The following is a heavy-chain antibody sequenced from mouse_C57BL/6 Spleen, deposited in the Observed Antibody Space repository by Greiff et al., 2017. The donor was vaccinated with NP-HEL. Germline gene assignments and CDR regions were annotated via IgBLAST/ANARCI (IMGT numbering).Heavy chain of an antibody. J-gene: IGHJ2*01. CDR3: ARDRAGRGGYYFDY. D-gene: IGHD4-1*01. CDR1: GFTFSDYY. V-gene: IGHV5-16*01. CDR2: INYDGSST. Sequence: EVHLVESEGGLVQPGSSMKLSCTASGFTFSDYYMAWVRQVPEKGLEWVANINYDGSSTYYLDSLKSRFIISRDNAKNILYLQMSSLKSEDTATYYCARDRAGRGGYYFDYWGQGTTLTVSS.